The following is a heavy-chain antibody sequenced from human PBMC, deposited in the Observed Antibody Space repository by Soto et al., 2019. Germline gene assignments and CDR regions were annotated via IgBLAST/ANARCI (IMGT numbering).Heavy chain of an antibody. D-gene: IGHD5-12*01. Sequence: QVQLVESGGGVVQPGRSLRLSCAAPGFTFSDYGIHWVRQAPGKGLEWVAVISYEGSKTYYADSVKGRFTISRDNSKNTLYLQMASLRPEDTAVYYCAKDHWAAYSGYAIRTALDVWGQGTTVTVSS. CDR2: ISYEGSKT. CDR3: AKDHWAAYSGYAIRTALDV. V-gene: IGHV3-30*18. CDR1: GFTFSDYG. J-gene: IGHJ6*02.